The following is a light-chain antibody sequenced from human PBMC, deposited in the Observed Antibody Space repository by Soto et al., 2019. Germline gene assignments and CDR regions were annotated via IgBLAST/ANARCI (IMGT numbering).Light chain of an antibody. V-gene: IGLV2-14*01. CDR1: SSDVGGYNY. Sequence: QSALTQPASVSGSPGQSITISCTGTSSDVGGYNYVSWYQQHPGKAPKFMSYDVSNRPSWVSNRFSGSKSGNTASLTNSGLHAEDEADYYCCSYTTSNTRQIVFGTGTKVTVL. CDR3: CSYTTSNTRQIV. J-gene: IGLJ1*01. CDR2: DVS.